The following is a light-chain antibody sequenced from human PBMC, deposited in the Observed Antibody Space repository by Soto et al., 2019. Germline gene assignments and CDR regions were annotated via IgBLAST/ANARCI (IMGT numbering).Light chain of an antibody. J-gene: IGLJ1*01. CDR3: CTYAGSNTFV. Sequence: QPVLTQPRSVSGSPGQPATISGTGTSRDVGVYNYVSCYQQSPGKPPKIMFYDVSKRPSGVPDRFSGSKSDTTAPLTISRLQAEDEAAYYCCTYAGSNTFVFGIGTKVTVL. CDR2: DVS. V-gene: IGLV2-11*01. CDR1: SRDVGVYNY.